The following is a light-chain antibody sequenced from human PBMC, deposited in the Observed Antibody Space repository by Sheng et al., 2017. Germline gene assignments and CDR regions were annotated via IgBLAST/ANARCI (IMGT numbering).Light chain of an antibody. CDR2: EVS. J-gene: IGLJ1*01. V-gene: IGLV2-8*01. CDR1: SSDVGGYNY. Sequence: QSALTQPPSASGSPGQSVTISCTGTSSDVGGYNYVSWYQQHPGKAPKLMIYEVSERPSGVPDRFSASKSGNTASLTVSGLQAEDEADYYCSSYAGSSYVFGTGTKVTVL. CDR3: SSYAGSSYV.